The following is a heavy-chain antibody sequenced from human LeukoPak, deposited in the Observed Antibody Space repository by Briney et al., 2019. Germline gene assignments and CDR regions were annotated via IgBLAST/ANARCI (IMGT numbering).Heavy chain of an antibody. CDR1: GFTFSSYS. D-gene: IGHD3-10*01. V-gene: IGHV3-21*01. CDR2: ISTSGSYV. J-gene: IGHJ3*02. CDR3: ARDRVYFGSGSYTFDI. Sequence: GGSLRLSCAASGFTFSSYSMNWVRQAPGEGLEWVSSISTSGSYVFYADSVKGRFTISRDNGKNSLDLQMNSLRAEDTAVYYCARDRVYFGSGSYTFDIWGQGTAVTVSS.